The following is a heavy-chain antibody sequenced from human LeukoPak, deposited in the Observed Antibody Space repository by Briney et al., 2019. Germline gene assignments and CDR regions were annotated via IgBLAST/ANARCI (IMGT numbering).Heavy chain of an antibody. CDR3: ASPAFPYSSSWYHFDY. CDR2: INSDGSST. CDR1: GFTFSSYW. Sequence: PGGSLRLSCAASGFTFSSYWMHWVRQAPGKGLVWVSRINSDGSSTSYADSVKGRFTISRDNAKNTLYLQTNSLRAEDTAVYYCASPAFPYSSSWYHFDYWGQGTLVTVSS. D-gene: IGHD6-13*01. V-gene: IGHV3-74*01. J-gene: IGHJ4*02.